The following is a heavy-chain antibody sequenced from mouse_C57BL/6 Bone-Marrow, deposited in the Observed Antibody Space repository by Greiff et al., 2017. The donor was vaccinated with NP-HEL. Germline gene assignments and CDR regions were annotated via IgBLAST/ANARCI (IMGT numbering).Heavy chain of an antibody. CDR1: GFTFTDYY. V-gene: IGHV7-4*01. J-gene: IGHJ4*01. CDR2: IINKATVYTT. Sequence: EVQLVESGGGLVQPGASLRLSCAASGFTFTDYYMSWVRQPPGKAPEWLALIINKATVYTTEYTASFKGLFTISLANSQNILYLQMNTLRAEDSATYYCVKAVYYYGSSFGAMDYWGQGTSVTVSS. CDR3: VKAVYYYGSSFGAMDY. D-gene: IGHD1-1*01.